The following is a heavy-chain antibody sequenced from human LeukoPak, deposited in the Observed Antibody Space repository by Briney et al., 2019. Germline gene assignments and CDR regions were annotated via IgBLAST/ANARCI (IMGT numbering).Heavy chain of an antibody. CDR3: ARDLSSSSFGY. Sequence: SETLSLTCTVSGGSISSYYWSWIRQPPGKGLEWIGYIYYSGSTNYNPSLKSRVTISVDKSKNQFSLKLSSVTAADTAVYYCARDLSSSSFGYWGQGTLVTVSS. CDR1: GGSISSYY. D-gene: IGHD6-6*01. J-gene: IGHJ4*02. CDR2: IYYSGST. V-gene: IGHV4-59*12.